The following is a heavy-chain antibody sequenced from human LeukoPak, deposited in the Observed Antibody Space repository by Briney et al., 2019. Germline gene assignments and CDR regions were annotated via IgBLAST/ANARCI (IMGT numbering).Heavy chain of an antibody. J-gene: IGHJ4*02. Sequence: SETLSLTCAVYGGSFSGYYWSWIRQPPGKGLEWIGEINHSGSTNYNPSLKSRVTISVDTSKNQFSLKLSSVTAADTAVYYCAREEGSYSLDYWGQGTLVTVSS. CDR3: AREEGSYSLDY. V-gene: IGHV4-34*01. CDR1: GGSFSGYY. CDR2: INHSGST. D-gene: IGHD1-26*01.